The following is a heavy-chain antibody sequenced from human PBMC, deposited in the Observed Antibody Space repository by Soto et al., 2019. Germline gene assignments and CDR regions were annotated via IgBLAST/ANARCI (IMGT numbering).Heavy chain of an antibody. CDR1: GFTFSSYA. V-gene: IGHV3-23*01. J-gene: IGHJ3*02. CDR2: INGVGRNT. D-gene: IGHD3-3*01. Sequence: EVQLLESGGGLVQPGGSLRLSCAASGFTFSSYAMSWVRQAPGKGLEWVSGINGVGRNTYYPDSVKGPCTISRDNSKKTLYVQMKRPRAEKMAVYYCATAKSDDWIDDPFDSWGKGTMVTVAS. CDR3: ATAKSDDWIDDPFDS.